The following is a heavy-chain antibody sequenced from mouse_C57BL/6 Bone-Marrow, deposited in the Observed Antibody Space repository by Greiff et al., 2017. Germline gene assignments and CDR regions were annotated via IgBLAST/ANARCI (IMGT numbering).Heavy chain of an antibody. Sequence: QVQLQQPGAELVKPGASVKLSCKASGYTFTSYWMQWVKQRPGQGLEWIGEIDPSDSYTNYNQKFKGKATLSVDTSTSKAYMQISSLTSEDSAVYYCARGGSPYFDYWGQGTTLTVSS. CDR2: IDPSDSYT. CDR3: ARGGSPYFDY. J-gene: IGHJ2*01. D-gene: IGHD1-1*01. V-gene: IGHV1-50*01. CDR1: GYTFTSYW.